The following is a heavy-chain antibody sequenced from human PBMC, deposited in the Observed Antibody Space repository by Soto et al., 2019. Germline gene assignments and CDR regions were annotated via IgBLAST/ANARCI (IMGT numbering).Heavy chain of an antibody. J-gene: IGHJ5*02. V-gene: IGHV4-59*01. CDR3: ARVIGWDYDILTGCWFDP. CDR1: GGSISSYY. CDR2: IYYSGST. Sequence: QVQLQESGPGLVKPSETLSLTCTVSGGSISSYYWSWIRQPPGKGLEWIGYIYYSGSTNYNPSLKSRVTISVDTSKNQFSLKLSSVTAADTAVYYCARVIGWDYDILTGCWFDPWGQGTLVTVSS. D-gene: IGHD3-9*01.